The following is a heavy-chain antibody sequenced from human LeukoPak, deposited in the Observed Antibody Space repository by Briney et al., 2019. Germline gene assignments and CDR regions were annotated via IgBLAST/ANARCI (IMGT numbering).Heavy chain of an antibody. V-gene: IGHV4-59*01. D-gene: IGHD1-7*01. Sequence: SETLSLTCTVSGGSISFYHWSWIRQPPGKGLEWIGYIYYNGRTNYNPSLKSRITISVDTSKNQFSLKLSSVTAADTAVYYCARGGTSYSYYGMDVWGQGTMVTVSS. CDR1: GGSISFYH. J-gene: IGHJ6*02. CDR3: ARGGTSYSYYGMDV. CDR2: IYYNGRT.